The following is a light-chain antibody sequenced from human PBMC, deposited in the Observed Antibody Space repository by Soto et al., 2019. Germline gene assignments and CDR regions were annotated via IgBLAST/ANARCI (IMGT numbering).Light chain of an antibody. CDR1: QNLIGTY. CDR2: GVS. CDR3: QQYFSSP. V-gene: IGKV3-20*01. J-gene: IGKJ2*01. Sequence: VLTQSPGTPSLSPGDRATLSCRASQNLIGTYLSWYQQRPGLAPRLLILGVSNRATGIPDRFSGSGSGTAFTLNTSRLEPEDFAVYYCQQYFSSPFGQGTRV.